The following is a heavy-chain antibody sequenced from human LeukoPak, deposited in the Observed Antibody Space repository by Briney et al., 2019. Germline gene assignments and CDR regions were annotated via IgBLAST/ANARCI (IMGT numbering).Heavy chain of an antibody. J-gene: IGHJ3*02. CDR3: AKDDGDGYNYDPFDI. V-gene: IGHV3-30*18. CDR2: ISSDGSNE. D-gene: IGHD5-24*01. CDR1: GFTFSSYG. Sequence: GGSLRLSCAASGFTFSSYGMHWVRQAPGKGLEWVAVISSDGSNEDYAGPVKGRFTIPRDNSKNTLYLQMNSLRAEDTAVYYCAKDDGDGYNYDPFDIWGQGTMVTVSS.